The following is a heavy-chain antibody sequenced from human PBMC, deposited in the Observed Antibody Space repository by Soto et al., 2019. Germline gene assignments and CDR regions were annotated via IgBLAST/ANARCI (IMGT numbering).Heavy chain of an antibody. D-gene: IGHD3-9*01. J-gene: IGHJ4*02. CDR2: ISYDGSNK. V-gene: IGHV3-30-3*01. CDR1: GFTFSSYA. CDR3: ARENAPYYDILTGYYNAFDY. Sequence: GGSLRLSCAASGFTFSSYAMHWVRQAPGKGLAWVAVISYDGSNKYYADSVKGRFTISRDNSKNTLYLQMNSLRAEDTAVYYCARENAPYYDILTGYYNAFDYWGQGTLVTVSS.